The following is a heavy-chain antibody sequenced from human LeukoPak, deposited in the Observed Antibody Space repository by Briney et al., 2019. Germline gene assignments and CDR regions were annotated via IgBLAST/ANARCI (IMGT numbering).Heavy chain of an antibody. CDR3: ASESIYDFWSNYFDY. CDR2: IYYSGST. CDR1: GGSISSYY. D-gene: IGHD3-3*01. Sequence: SETLSLTCAVSGGSISSYYWSWIRQPPGKGLEWIGDIYYSGSTNYNPSLKSRVTISVDTSKNKFSLKLSSVTAADTAVYYCASESIYDFWSNYFDYWGQGTLVTVSS. J-gene: IGHJ4*02. V-gene: IGHV4-59*01.